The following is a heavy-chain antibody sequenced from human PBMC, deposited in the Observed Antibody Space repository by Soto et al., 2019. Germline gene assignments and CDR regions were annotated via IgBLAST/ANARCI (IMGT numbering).Heavy chain of an antibody. D-gene: IGHD6-13*01. CDR3: ARTVAAACTGAGKQWFDP. CDR2: IYYSGST. J-gene: IGHJ5*02. CDR1: GGSISSSSYY. Sequence: QLQLQESGPGLVKTSATLSLTCTVSGGSISSSSYYWGWIRQPPGKGLEWIGSIYYSGSTYYNPSLKSRVTISVDTSKNQFSLKLSSVPAADTAVYYCARTVAAACTGAGKQWFDPWGQGTLVTVSS. V-gene: IGHV4-39*01.